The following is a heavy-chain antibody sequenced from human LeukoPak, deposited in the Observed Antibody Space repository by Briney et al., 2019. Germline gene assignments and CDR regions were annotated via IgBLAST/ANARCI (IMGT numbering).Heavy chain of an antibody. CDR1: DYSISIAYY. CDR3: ARSSFGDRRDWFDP. D-gene: IGHD3-10*01. CDR2: IYHSGST. V-gene: IGHV4-38-2*01. J-gene: IGHJ5*02. Sequence: SETLSLTCAVSDYSISIAYYWGWIRQPPGKGLEWIGSIYHSGSTYYNPSLKSRVTISVDTSKNQFSLELSSVTAADTAIYYCARSSFGDRRDWFDPWGQGTLVTVSS.